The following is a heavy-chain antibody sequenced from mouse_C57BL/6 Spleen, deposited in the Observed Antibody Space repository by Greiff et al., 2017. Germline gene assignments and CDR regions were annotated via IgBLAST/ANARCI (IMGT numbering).Heavy chain of an antibody. CDR1: GYSITSGYY. CDR3: ARDGDGYYENYFDY. V-gene: IGHV3-6*01. J-gene: IGHJ2*01. Sequence: DVQLVESGPGLVKPSQSLSLTCSVTGYSITSGYYWNWIRQFPGNKLEWMGYISYDGSNNYNPSLKNRISITRDTSKNQFFLKLNSVTTEDTATYYCARDGDGYYENYFDYWGQGTTLTVSS. D-gene: IGHD2-3*01. CDR2: ISYDGSN.